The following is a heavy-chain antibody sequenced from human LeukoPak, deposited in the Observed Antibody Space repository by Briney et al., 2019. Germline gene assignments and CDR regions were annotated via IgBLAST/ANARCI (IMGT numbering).Heavy chain of an antibody. V-gene: IGHV4-34*01. CDR1: GGSFSGYY. Sequence: PSETLSLTCAVYGGSFSGYYWSWIRQPPGKGLEWIGEINHSGSTNYNPSLKSRVTISVDTPKNQFSLKLSSVTAADTAVYYCARRSGYSYFQHWGQGTPVTVSS. CDR2: INHSGST. CDR3: ARRSGYSYFQH. D-gene: IGHD3-3*01. J-gene: IGHJ1*01.